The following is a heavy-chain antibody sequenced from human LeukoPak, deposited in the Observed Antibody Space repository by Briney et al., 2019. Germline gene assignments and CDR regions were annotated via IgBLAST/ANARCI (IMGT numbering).Heavy chain of an antibody. J-gene: IGHJ5*02. V-gene: IGHV1-45*02. Sequence: SVKVSCKASGYTFTGYYMHWVRQAPGQGLEWMGWITPFNGNTNYAQKFQDRVTITRDRSMSTAYVELSSLRSEDTAMYYCACSGYDFYWFDPWGQGTLVTVSS. D-gene: IGHD5-12*01. CDR2: ITPFNGNT. CDR3: ACSGYDFYWFDP. CDR1: GYTFTGYY.